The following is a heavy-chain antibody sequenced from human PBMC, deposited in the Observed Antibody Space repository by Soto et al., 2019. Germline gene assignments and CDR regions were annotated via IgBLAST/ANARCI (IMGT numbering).Heavy chain of an antibody. CDR3: VTVNLVGAAYYFDY. D-gene: IGHD1-26*01. CDR1: GGSLSSGGYY. J-gene: IGHJ4*02. CDR2: IYYSGST. V-gene: IGHV4-30-4*08. Sequence: PSETLSLTCTVSGGSLSSGGYYWSWIRQHPGKGLEWIGYIYYSGSTYYNPSLKSRVTISVDTSENQFSLRLTSVTAADTAVYYCVTVNLVGAAYYFDYWGPVTLVTVSS.